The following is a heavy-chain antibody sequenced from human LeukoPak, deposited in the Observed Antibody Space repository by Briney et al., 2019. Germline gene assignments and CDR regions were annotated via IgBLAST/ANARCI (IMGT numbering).Heavy chain of an antibody. V-gene: IGHV3-21*01. J-gene: IGHJ4*02. CDR3: ARRGSTTGTKGAVDY. CDR1: GFTFSSYS. CDR2: ISSSSSYI. Sequence: GGSLRLSCAASGFTFSSYSMNWVRQAPGKGLEWVSSISSSSSYIYYADSVKGRFTISRDNAKNSLYLQMNSLRAEDTAVYYCARRGSTTGTKGAVDYWGQGTLVTVSS. D-gene: IGHD1-1*01.